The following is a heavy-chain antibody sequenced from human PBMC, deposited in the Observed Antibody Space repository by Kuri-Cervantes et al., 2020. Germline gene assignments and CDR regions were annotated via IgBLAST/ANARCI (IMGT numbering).Heavy chain of an antibody. D-gene: IGHD2-2*01. CDR2: INAGNGNT. CDR3: AKEGVEYCSSTSCPSSFDY. CDR1: GYTFTSYA. Sequence: ASVKVSCKASGYTFTSYAMHWVRQAPGQRLEWMGWINAGNGNTKYSQKFQGRVTMTTDTSTSTAYMELRSLRSDDTAVYYCAKEGVEYCSSTSCPSSFDYWGQGTLVTVSS. V-gene: IGHV1-3*01. J-gene: IGHJ4*02.